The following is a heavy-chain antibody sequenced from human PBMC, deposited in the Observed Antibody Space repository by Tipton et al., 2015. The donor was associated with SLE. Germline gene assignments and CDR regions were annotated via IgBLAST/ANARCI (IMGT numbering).Heavy chain of an antibody. J-gene: IGHJ4*02. V-gene: IGHV4-39*01. CDR1: GGSISSSSYY. Sequence: TLSLTCTVSGGSISSSSYYWGWIRQPPGKGLEWIGSIYYSGSTYYNPSLKSRVTISVDTSKNQFSLKLSSVTAADTAVYYCARGPGSSDDMRDYWGQGTLVTVSS. CDR2: IYYSGST. CDR3: ARGPGSSDDMRDY. D-gene: IGHD3-9*01.